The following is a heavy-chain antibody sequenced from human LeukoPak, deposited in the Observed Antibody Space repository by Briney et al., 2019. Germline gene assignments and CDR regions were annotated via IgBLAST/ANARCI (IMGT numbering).Heavy chain of an antibody. Sequence: GGSLTLFCAVCGFTFSSYSMKWVRQAPAKGLDWVSYISSSSSTIYYADSVKGRFTISRNNAKNALYLQMISLGADDAAVYYCSGDREHLVHDFWGQGTLVTVSS. CDR3: SGDREHLVHDF. V-gene: IGHV3-48*01. CDR1: GFTFSSYS. CDR2: ISSSSSTI. D-gene: IGHD6-13*01. J-gene: IGHJ4*02.